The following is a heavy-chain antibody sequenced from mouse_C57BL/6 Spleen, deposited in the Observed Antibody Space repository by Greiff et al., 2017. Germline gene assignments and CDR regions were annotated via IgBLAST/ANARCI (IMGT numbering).Heavy chain of an antibody. CDR2: INYDGSST. CDR3: AREARGVYDYDGEAWFAY. Sequence: EVMLVESEGGLVQPGSSMKLSCTASGFTFSDYYMAWVRQVPEKGLEWVANINYDGSSTYYLDSLKSRFIISRDNAKNILYLQMSSLKSEDTATYYCAREARGVYDYDGEAWFAYWGQGTLVTVSA. V-gene: IGHV5-16*01. CDR1: GFTFSDYY. D-gene: IGHD2-4*01. J-gene: IGHJ3*01.